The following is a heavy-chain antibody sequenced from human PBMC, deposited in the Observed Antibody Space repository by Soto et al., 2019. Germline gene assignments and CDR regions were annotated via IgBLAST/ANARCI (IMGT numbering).Heavy chain of an antibody. CDR2: INHSGST. J-gene: IGHJ4*02. CDR1: GGSFSGYY. Sequence: SETLSLTCAVYGGSFSGYYWSWIRQPPGKGLEWIGEINHSGSTNYNPSLKSRVTISVDTSKNQFSLKLSSVTAANTAVYYCASGRCWSRGSDYWGQGTLVTVSS. CDR3: ASGRCWSRGSDY. D-gene: IGHD6-19*01. V-gene: IGHV4-34*01.